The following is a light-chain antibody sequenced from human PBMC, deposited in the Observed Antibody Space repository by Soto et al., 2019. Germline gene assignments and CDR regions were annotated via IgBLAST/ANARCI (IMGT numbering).Light chain of an antibody. Sequence: SYELTQPPSVSVAPGQTARITCGGNNIGSKSVQWYQQKPGQAPLLVVYDDSDRPSGIPERFSGSNSGNTATLTISRVEAGDEADYYCQVWDSSSDHFIFGIGTKVTVL. J-gene: IGLJ1*01. CDR3: QVWDSSSDHFI. CDR2: DDS. V-gene: IGLV3-21*02. CDR1: NIGSKS.